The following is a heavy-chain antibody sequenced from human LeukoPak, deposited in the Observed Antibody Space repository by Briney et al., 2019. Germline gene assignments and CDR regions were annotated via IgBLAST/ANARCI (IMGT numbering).Heavy chain of an antibody. V-gene: IGHV1-18*01. CDR1: GYTFTSYG. D-gene: IGHD2-8*01. Sequence: ASVKVSCKASGYTFTSYGISWVRQAPGQGLEWMGWISAYNGNTNYAQKLQGRVTMTTDTSTSTAYMELRSLRSDDTAVYYCARSDIVLMVYARYYMDVWGKGTTVTVSS. J-gene: IGHJ6*03. CDR2: ISAYNGNT. CDR3: ARSDIVLMVYARYYMDV.